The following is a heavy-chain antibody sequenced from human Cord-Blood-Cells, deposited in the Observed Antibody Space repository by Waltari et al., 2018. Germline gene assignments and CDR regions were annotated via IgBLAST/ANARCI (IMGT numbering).Heavy chain of an antibody. CDR2: INHSGST. CDR3: ARGSRYSGSY. J-gene: IGHJ4*02. V-gene: IGHV4-34*01. D-gene: IGHD1-26*01. Sequence: QVQLQQWGAGLLKPSETQSLTCAVYGGSFSGYYWSWIRQPPGKGLEWIGEINHSGSTNSNPSLKSRVTISVDTSKNQFSLKLSSVTAADTAVYYCARGSRYSGSYWGQGTLVTVSS. CDR1: GGSFSGYY.